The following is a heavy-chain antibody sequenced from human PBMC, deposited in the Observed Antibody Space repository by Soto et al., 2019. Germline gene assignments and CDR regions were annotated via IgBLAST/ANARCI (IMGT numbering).Heavy chain of an antibody. CDR2: INHSGTV. D-gene: IGHD3-10*01. J-gene: IGHJ4*02. CDR3: ARAGAALVRGSMGGFDY. Sequence: QVHLQQWGAGLLKPSETLSLTCAVTGGAFNGYYWTWIRQSPGKGLQWIGEINHSGTVDYNPSLKSLVTFSIDTSKKQFSLALTSVTAADTAVYYCARAGAALVRGSMGGFDYWGQGTLVTVSS. V-gene: IGHV4-34*01. CDR1: GGAFNGYY.